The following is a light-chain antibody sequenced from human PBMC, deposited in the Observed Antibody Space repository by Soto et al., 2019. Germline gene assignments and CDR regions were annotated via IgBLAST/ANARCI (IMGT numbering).Light chain of an antibody. CDR1: ESISKY. CDR3: QQSNSVPFT. CDR2: SAS. J-gene: IGKJ4*01. V-gene: IGKV1-39*01. Sequence: DIQMTQSPSSLSASVGDRVTITCRASESISKYLNWYQQKPVKAPKLLMYSASSLLSGVPSRFSGTGSGTDFTLTISSLQPEDFATYYGQQSNSVPFTFGGGTPVEIE.